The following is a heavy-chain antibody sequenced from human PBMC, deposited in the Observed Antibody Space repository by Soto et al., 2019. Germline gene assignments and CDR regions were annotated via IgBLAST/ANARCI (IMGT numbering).Heavy chain of an antibody. CDR1: GYSFTSYW. J-gene: IGHJ6*02. V-gene: IGHV5-51*01. D-gene: IGHD6-13*01. CDR2: IYPGDSDT. Sequence: GESLKISCKGSGYSFTSYWIGWVRQMPGKGLEWMGIIYPGDSDTRYSPSFQGQVTISADKSISTAYLQWSSLKASDTAMYYCARTQIAAARYYYYGMDVWGQGTTVTVS. CDR3: ARTQIAAARYYYYGMDV.